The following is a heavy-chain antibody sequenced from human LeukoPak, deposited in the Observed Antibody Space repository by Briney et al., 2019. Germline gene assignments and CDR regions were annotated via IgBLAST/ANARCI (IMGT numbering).Heavy chain of an antibody. CDR1: GYTFTSYY. CDR3: ARTTYGSGSYVYYYMDV. J-gene: IGHJ6*03. Sequence: GASVKVSCKASGYTFTSYYMHWVRQAPGQGLEWMGIINPSGGSTSYAQKFQGRVTMTRDTSTSTVYMELSSLRSEDTAVYCCARTTYGSGSYVYYYMDVWGKGTTVTVSS. CDR2: INPSGGST. V-gene: IGHV1-46*01. D-gene: IGHD3-10*01.